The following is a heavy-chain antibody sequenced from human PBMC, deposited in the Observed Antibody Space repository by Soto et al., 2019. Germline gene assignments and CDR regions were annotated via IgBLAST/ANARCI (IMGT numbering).Heavy chain of an antibody. V-gene: IGHV3-9*01. D-gene: IGHD5-12*01. CDR2: ISWEGGSV. Sequence: GGSLRLSCAASGFNFDDYAMHWVRQAPGKNMEWVSGISWEGGSVGYADSVKGRFTISRDNAKNSLYLEMNNLRSEDTALYYCAKDHDEDFGYDLAYMNYWGQGTLVPVSS. J-gene: IGHJ4*02. CDR3: AKDHDEDFGYDLAYMNY. CDR1: GFNFDDYA.